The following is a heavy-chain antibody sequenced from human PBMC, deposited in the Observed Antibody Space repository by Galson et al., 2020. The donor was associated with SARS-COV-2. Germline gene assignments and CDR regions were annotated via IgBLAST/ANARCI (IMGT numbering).Heavy chain of an antibody. J-gene: IGHJ6*02. Sequence: GESLKISCAASGFTFSTFSMNWVRQAPGKGLEWVSFISRTSSNIHYAASVKGRFTISRDNANNSLYLQMNSLRAEDTAVYYCARGHGMDVWGQGTTVTVSS. CDR2: ISRTSSNI. CDR1: GFTFSTFS. CDR3: ARGHGMDV. V-gene: IGHV3-21*01.